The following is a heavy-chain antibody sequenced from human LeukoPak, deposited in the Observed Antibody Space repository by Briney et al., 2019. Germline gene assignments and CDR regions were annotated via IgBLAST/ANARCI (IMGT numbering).Heavy chain of an antibody. Sequence: GASVKVSCKVSGYTLTELSMHWVRQAPGKGLEWRGGFNPEDGETIYAQKFQGRVTMTEDTSTDTDYMELSSLRSEDTAVYYCATKSIAVAGTGFDYWGQGTLVTVSS. D-gene: IGHD6-19*01. CDR3: ATKSIAVAGTGFDY. J-gene: IGHJ4*02. CDR2: FNPEDGET. CDR1: GYTLTELS. V-gene: IGHV1-24*01.